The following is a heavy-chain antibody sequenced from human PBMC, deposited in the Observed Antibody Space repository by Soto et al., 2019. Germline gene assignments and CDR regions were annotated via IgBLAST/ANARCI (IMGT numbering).Heavy chain of an antibody. J-gene: IGHJ5*02. CDR2: IYHSGST. CDR3: ARANPMVRGVIITESDWFDP. D-gene: IGHD3-10*01. V-gene: IGHV4-30-2*01. Sequence: QLQLQESGSGLVKPSQTLSLTCAVSGGSISSGGYSWSWIRQPPGKGLAWIGYIYHSGSTYYNPSLKSRVTIAVDRSKNQFSLKLSSVTAADTAVYYCARANPMVRGVIITESDWFDPWGQGTLVTVSS. CDR1: GGSISSGGYS.